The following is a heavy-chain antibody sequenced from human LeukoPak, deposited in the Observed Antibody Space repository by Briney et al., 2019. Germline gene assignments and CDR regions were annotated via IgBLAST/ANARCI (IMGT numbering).Heavy chain of an antibody. CDR2: IGTTSTI. Sequence: GGSLRLTCAASGFTFSNFRFNWVRQSPEKGLEWIAFIGTTSTIYYADSVKGRFTISRDNAKNSLSLQMNNLTVEDTALYYCAKRGVDSYYYYMDVWGKGTTVIVSS. J-gene: IGHJ6*03. V-gene: IGHV3-48*01. CDR1: GFTFSNFR. CDR3: AKRGVDSYYYYMDV. D-gene: IGHD2-8*01.